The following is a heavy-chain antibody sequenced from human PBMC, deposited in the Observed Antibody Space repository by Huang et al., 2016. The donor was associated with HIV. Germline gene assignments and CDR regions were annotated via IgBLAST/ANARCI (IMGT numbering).Heavy chain of an antibody. CDR3: AKDPSSPYGDSYFEQ. V-gene: IGHV3-23*01. CDR2: IRGSCQST. Sequence: EVQLLESGGGLVQPGGSLRLSCAASGFTFIDFAMSWVRQVPGKGLEWVSGIRGSCQSTYYADSVKGRFTISRDNSKNTLYLQMNKLRVEDTAVYFCAKDPSSPYGDSYFEQWGQGTLVTVSP. J-gene: IGHJ4*02. D-gene: IGHD4-17*01. CDR1: GFTFIDFA.